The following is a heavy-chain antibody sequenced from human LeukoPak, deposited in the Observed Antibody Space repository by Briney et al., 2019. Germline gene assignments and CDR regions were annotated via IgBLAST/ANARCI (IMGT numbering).Heavy chain of an antibody. Sequence: EASVKVSCKASGYTFTSYGISWVRQAPGQGLEWMGWISAYNANTHYAQNLQGRVTMTTDTSTSTASMELRSLKSDDTAVYYCAKDGDSGSYLGDWGQGTLVTVSS. D-gene: IGHD1-26*01. CDR1: GYTFTSYG. CDR2: ISAYNANT. J-gene: IGHJ4*02. V-gene: IGHV1-18*01. CDR3: AKDGDSGSYLGD.